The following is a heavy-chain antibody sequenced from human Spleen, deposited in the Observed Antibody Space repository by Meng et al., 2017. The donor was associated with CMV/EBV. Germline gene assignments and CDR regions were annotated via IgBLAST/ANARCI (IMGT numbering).Heavy chain of an antibody. Sequence: ASVKVSCKASGYIFTGYYMHWVRQAPGQGLEWMGWMNPNSGNTGYAQKFQGRVTMTRNTSISTAYMELSSLRSEDTAVYYCARGLLDNYYDSSGSFDYWGQGTLVTVSS. CDR1: GYIFTGYY. CDR2: MNPNSGNT. J-gene: IGHJ4*02. V-gene: IGHV1-8*02. D-gene: IGHD3-22*01. CDR3: ARGLLDNYYDSSGSFDY.